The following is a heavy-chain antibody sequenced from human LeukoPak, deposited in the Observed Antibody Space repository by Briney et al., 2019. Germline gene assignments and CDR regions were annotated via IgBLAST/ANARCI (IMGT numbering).Heavy chain of an antibody. CDR1: GFTFSSYW. Sequence: PGGSLRLSCAASGFTFSSYWMTWVRRAPGKGLEWVANIKQDGSEKYYVDSVKGRFTISRDNAKNSLYLQMNSLRTEDTAVYYCARGYSGYGGTFDYWGQGTLVTVSS. CDR3: ARGYSGYGGTFDY. CDR2: IKQDGSEK. D-gene: IGHD5-12*01. V-gene: IGHV3-7*01. J-gene: IGHJ4*02.